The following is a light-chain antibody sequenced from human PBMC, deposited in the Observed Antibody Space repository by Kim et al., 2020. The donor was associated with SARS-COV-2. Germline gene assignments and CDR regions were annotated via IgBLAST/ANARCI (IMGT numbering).Light chain of an antibody. J-gene: IGLJ1*01. CDR3: TSYAGSNINFV. V-gene: IGLV2-8*01. CDR1: RSDVGGYNY. Sequence: LTQPPSASGSPGQSVTISCTGTRSDVGGYNYVSWYQQHPGKAPKLMIYDVSKRPSGVPDRFSGSKSGNTASLTVSGLQAEDEADYYCTSYAGSNINFVFGTGTKVTVL. CDR2: DVS.